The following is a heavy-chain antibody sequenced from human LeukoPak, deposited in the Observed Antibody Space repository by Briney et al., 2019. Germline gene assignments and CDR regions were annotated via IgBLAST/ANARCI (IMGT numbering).Heavy chain of an antibody. V-gene: IGHV1-2*02. D-gene: IGHD3-22*01. CDR1: GYTFTGYY. Sequence: ASVKVSCKASGYTFTGYYMHWVRQAPGQGLEWMGWINPNSGGTNYAQKFQGRVTMTRDTSISTAYTELSRLRSDDTAVYYCARDQGYYYDSSGYFDYWGQGTLVTVSS. CDR3: ARDQGYYYDSSGYFDY. J-gene: IGHJ4*02. CDR2: INPNSGGT.